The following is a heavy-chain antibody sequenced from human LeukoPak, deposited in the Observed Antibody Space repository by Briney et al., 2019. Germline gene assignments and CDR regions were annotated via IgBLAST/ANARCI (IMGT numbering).Heavy chain of an antibody. J-gene: IGHJ6*03. CDR2: INHSGST. D-gene: IGHD6-13*01. CDR1: GGSFSGYY. Sequence: SETLSLTCAVYGGSFSGYYWSWIRQPPGKGLEWIGEINHSGSTNYNPSLKSRVTISVDTSKNQFSLKVSSVTAADTAVYYCARGRKQLVLYYYYYYMDVWGKGTTVTVSS. V-gene: IGHV4-34*01. CDR3: ARGRKQLVLYYYYYYMDV.